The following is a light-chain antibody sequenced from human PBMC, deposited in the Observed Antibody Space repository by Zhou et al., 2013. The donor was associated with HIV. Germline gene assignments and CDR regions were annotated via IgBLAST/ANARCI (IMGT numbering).Light chain of an antibody. CDR2: GAF. J-gene: IGKJ2*01. Sequence: VLTQSPGTLSLSLGERATVSCRASQSISGNSVAWFQQKVGQPPRPLIYGAFTRATGIPGRFSGSGSGTDFTLTISSLEPEDSAVYYCQQYNTWPYTFGQGTKLEIK. CDR3: QQYNTWPYT. CDR1: QSISGNS. V-gene: IGKV3-20*01.